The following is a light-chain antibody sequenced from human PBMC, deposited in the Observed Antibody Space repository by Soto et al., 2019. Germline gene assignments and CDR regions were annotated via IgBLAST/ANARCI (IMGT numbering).Light chain of an antibody. CDR2: GNN. J-gene: IGLJ2*01. Sequence: VLTQSPSVSGAPGQRITISCTGTSTNSGAGYDVHWYQQFPGTAPKLVIYGNNNRPSGVPDRFSGSKSGASASLVITGLRGEDEADYYCQSNDTRLSGSRIFGGGTKLTVL. CDR3: QSNDTRLSGSRI. CDR1: STNSGAGYD. V-gene: IGLV1-40*01.